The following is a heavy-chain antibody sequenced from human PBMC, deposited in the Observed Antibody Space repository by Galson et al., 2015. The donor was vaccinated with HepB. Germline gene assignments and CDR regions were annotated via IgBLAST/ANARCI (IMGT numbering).Heavy chain of an antibody. CDR3: ARVSGPSMVRGRMDV. J-gene: IGHJ6*04. CDR2: ISAYNGNT. V-gene: IGHV1-18*01. D-gene: IGHD3-10*01. Sequence: SVKVSCKASGYTFTNYGFSWVLQAPGQGLEWMGWISAYNGNTNYAQKLQGRVTMTTDTSTNTAYMELRSLRSDDTAVYYCARVSGPSMVRGRMDVWGKGTTVTVSS. CDR1: GYTFTNYG.